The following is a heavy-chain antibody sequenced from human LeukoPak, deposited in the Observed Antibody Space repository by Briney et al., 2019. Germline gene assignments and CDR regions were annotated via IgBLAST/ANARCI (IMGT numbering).Heavy chain of an antibody. J-gene: IGHJ3*02. D-gene: IGHD3-22*01. Sequence: GGSLRLSCAASGFTFSSYAMSWVRQAPGKGLEWVSAISGSGGSTYYADSVKGRFTISRDNSKNTLYLQMNSLRAEDTAVYYCAKFLISDSSGCYWDAFDIWGQGTMVTVSS. CDR3: AKFLISDSSGCYWDAFDI. CDR2: ISGSGGST. CDR1: GFTFSSYA. V-gene: IGHV3-23*01.